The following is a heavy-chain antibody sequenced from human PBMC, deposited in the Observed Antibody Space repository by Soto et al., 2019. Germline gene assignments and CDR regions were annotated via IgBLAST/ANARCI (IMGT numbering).Heavy chain of an antibody. CDR3: ARDLGPAAISWYFDL. V-gene: IGHV1-8*01. D-gene: IGHD2-2*01. CDR2: MNPNSGNT. J-gene: IGHJ2*01. Sequence: ASVKVSCKASGYTFTSYDINWVRQATGQGLEWMGWMNPNSGNTGYAQKFQGRVTMTRNTSISTAYMELSSLRSDDTAVYYCARDLGPAAISWYFDLWGRGTLVTVSS. CDR1: GYTFTSYD.